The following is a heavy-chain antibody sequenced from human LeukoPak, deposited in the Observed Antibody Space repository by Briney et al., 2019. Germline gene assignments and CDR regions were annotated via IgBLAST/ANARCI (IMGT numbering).Heavy chain of an antibody. CDR1: GYTFTAYS. CDR3: ARDLDYYGSGSFFNI. Sequence: GASVKVSCKASGYTFTAYSMHWVRQAPGQGLEWMGWINPNSGGTNYAQKFQGRVTMTRDTSITTAYMELSRLRSDDTAVYYCARDLDYYGSGSFFNIWGQGTMGTVSS. CDR2: INPNSGGT. D-gene: IGHD3-10*01. V-gene: IGHV1-2*02. J-gene: IGHJ3*02.